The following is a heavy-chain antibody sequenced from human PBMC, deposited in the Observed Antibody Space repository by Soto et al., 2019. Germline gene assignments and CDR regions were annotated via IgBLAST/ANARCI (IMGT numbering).Heavy chain of an antibody. CDR1: GGSFSGYY. D-gene: IGHD3-10*01. CDR3: GRALRGKYYYYYYYMDV. CDR2: INHSGST. V-gene: IGHV4-34*01. Sequence: SETLSLTCAVYGGSFSGYYWSWIREPPGKGLEWIGEINHSGSTNYNPSLKSRVTISVDTSKNQFSLKLSSVTAADTAVYYCGRALRGKYYYYYYYMDVWGKGTTVTVSS. J-gene: IGHJ6*03.